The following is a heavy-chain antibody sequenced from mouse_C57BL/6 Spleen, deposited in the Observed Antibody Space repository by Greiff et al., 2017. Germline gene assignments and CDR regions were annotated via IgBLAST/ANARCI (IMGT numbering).Heavy chain of an antibody. Sequence: DVKLVESGGGLVQPGGSLSLSCAASGFTFTDYYMSWVRQPPGKALEWLGFIRNKANGYTTEYSESVKGRFTISRDNSQSILYLQMNALRAEDSATYYCARITTVAYFDYWGQGTTLTVSS. CDR2: IRNKANGYTT. CDR1: GFTFTDYY. CDR3: ARITTVAYFDY. J-gene: IGHJ2*01. D-gene: IGHD1-1*01. V-gene: IGHV7-3*01.